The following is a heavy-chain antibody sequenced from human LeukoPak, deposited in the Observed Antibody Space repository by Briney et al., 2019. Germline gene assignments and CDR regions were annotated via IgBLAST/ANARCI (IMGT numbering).Heavy chain of an antibody. CDR2: ISSSSSYI. CDR3: ARAREDRVGHAFDI. D-gene: IGHD5-12*01. V-gene: IGHV3-21*04. Sequence: PGGSLRLSRAASGFTFSDYGMNWVRQAPGKGLEWVSFISSSSSYIYYADSVKGRFTISRDNAKNSLYLQMNSLRYEDTALYYCARAREDRVGHAFDIWGQGTMVTVSS. CDR1: GFTFSDYG. J-gene: IGHJ3*02.